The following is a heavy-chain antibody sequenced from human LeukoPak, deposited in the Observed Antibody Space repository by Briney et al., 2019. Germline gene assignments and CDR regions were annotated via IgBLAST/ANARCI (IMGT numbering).Heavy chain of an antibody. CDR3: ARAVVVVAATAYYYYGMDV. Sequence: GGSLRLSCAASGFTFSSYSMNWVRQAPGKGLEWVSSISSSSSYIYYADSVKGRFTISRDNAKNSLYLQMNSLRVEDTAVYYCARAVVVVAATAYYYYGMDVWGQGTTVTVSS. D-gene: IGHD2-15*01. CDR1: GFTFSSYS. V-gene: IGHV3-21*01. J-gene: IGHJ6*02. CDR2: ISSSSSYI.